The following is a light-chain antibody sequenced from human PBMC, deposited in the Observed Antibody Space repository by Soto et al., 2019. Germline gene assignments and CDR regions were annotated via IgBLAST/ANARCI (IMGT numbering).Light chain of an antibody. V-gene: IGKV3-15*01. Sequence: EIVMTQSPATLSVSPGKRATLSCRASQSLSTDLAWYQQKPGQSPRLLIYGAFTRATGIPARFSGSGSGTEFTLTISSLQSEDFAVYYCQQYNNWPPLFGQGTKLEIK. J-gene: IGKJ2*01. CDR3: QQYNNWPPL. CDR1: QSLSTD. CDR2: GAF.